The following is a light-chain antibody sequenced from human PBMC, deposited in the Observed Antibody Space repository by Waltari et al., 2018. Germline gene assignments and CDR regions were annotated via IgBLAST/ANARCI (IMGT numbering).Light chain of an antibody. J-gene: IGLJ3*02. V-gene: IGLV2-11*01. CDR3: CSYVGSNIYWV. Sequence: QSALTQPRSVSGSPGQSVTISCTGTSSDVGGSNYVPWYQQHPDKAPKLIIYDINNRPSGVPDRFSGSKSGNTASLTISGLQAEDEADYYCCSYVGSNIYWVFGGGTKLTVL. CDR1: SSDVGGSNY. CDR2: DIN.